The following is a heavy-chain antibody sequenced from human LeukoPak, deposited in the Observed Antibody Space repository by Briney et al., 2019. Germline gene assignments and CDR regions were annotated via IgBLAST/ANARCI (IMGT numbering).Heavy chain of an antibody. D-gene: IGHD6-13*01. CDR3: ARDAGSSWFLPLGWFDP. V-gene: IGHV4-61*02. CDR2: IYTSGST. CDR1: GGSISSGSYY. Sequence: SQTLSLTCTVSGGSISSGSYYWSWIRQPAGKGLEWIGRIYTSGSTNYNPSLKSRVTISVDTSKNQFSLKLSSVTAADTAVYYCARDAGSSWFLPLGWFDPWGQGTLVTVSS. J-gene: IGHJ5*02.